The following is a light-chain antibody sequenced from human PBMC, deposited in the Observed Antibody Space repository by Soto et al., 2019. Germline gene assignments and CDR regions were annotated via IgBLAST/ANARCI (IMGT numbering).Light chain of an antibody. CDR3: KQANTFPLT. CDR2: AAY. Sequence: DIQLTQSPSFLSASVGDRVTITCRATQGISSYLAWYQQKPGKAPNLLIYAAYSLQSGVQSRFSGSGSGTEFTLTIRSLQPEDFATYYCKQANTFPLTFGQGTRLEIK. CDR1: QGISSY. V-gene: IGKV1-9*01. J-gene: IGKJ5*01.